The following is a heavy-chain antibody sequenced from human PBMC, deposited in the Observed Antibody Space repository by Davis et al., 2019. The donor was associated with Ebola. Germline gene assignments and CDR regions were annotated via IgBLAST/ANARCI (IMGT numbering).Heavy chain of an antibody. CDR2: ISSSGSTI. J-gene: IGHJ4*02. D-gene: IGHD3-16*02. Sequence: GESLKISCAASGFTFSDYYMSWIRQAPGKGLEWVSYISSSGSTIYYADSVKGRFTISRDNSKNTLYLQMNSLRAEDTAVYYCAKDLVTFGGVINWYYFDYWGQGTLVTVSS. CDR3: AKDLVTFGGVINWYYFDY. CDR1: GFTFSDYY. V-gene: IGHV3-11*04.